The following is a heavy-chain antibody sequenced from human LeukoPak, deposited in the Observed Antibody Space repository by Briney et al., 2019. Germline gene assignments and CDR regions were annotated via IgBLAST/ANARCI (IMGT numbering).Heavy chain of an antibody. J-gene: IGHJ1*01. Sequence: ASVKVSCKASGYTFTIYGISWVRQAPGQGLEWMGWISAYNGNTNYAQKLQGRVTMTTDTSTSTAYMELRSLRSDDTAVYYCARGYCSGGSCYSVGNFQHWGQGTLVTVSS. CDR2: ISAYNGNT. CDR3: ARGYCSGGSCYSVGNFQH. D-gene: IGHD2-15*01. V-gene: IGHV1-18*01. CDR1: GYTFTIYG.